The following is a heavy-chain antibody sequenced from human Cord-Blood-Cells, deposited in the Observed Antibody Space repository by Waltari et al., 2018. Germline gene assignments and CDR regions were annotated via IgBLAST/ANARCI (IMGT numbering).Heavy chain of an antibody. Sequence: VQLVESGGGLIQPGCSLRLLCAASGFTAGSHYMSWVRQAPGKGLEWVSVIYSGGSTYYADSVKGRFPISRDNSKNTLYLQMNSLRAEDTAVYYCIAVAGDYWGQGTLVTVSS. V-gene: IGHV3-53*01. CDR1: GFTAGSHY. J-gene: IGHJ4*02. CDR2: IYSGGST. CDR3: IAVAGDY. D-gene: IGHD6-19*01.